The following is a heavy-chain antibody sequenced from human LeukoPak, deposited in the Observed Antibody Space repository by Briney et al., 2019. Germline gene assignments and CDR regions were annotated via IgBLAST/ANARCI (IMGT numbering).Heavy chain of an antibody. J-gene: IGHJ5*02. D-gene: IGHD3-10*01. V-gene: IGHV3-7*01. CDR2: INQDGGEI. CDR1: GFTFSSSW. CDR3: ARPLMYYYGSETYFWFDP. Sequence: PGGSLRLSCAASGFTFSSSWMTWVRQAPGKGLEWVASINQDGGEIHYVDSVKGRFTISRDNAKNSLYLQMNSLTAEDTAVYYCARPLMYYYGSETYFWFDPWGQGTLVTVSS.